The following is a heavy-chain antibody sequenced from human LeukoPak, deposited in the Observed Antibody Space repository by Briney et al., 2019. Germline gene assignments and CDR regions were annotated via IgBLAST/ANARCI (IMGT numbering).Heavy chain of an antibody. CDR2: IKQDGSEK. Sequence: GGSLTLSCAASGFTLSSYWMSWVRQAPGKGLEWVANIKQDGSEKYYVDSVKGRFTISRDNAKNSLYLQMNSLRAEDTAVYYCARGVWEFDYWGQGTLVTVSS. D-gene: IGHD1-26*01. CDR1: GFTLSSYW. J-gene: IGHJ4*02. V-gene: IGHV3-7*01. CDR3: ARGVWEFDY.